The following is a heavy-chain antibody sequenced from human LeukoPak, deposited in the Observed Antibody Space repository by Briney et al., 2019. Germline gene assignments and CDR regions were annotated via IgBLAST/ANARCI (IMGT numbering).Heavy chain of an antibody. CDR2: IIPIFGTA. V-gene: IGHV1-69*13. Sequence: SVKVSCKASGGTFSSYAISWVRQAPGQGLEWMGGIIPIFGTANYAQKFQGRVTITADESTSTAYMELSSLRSEDTAVYYCAMDSDYYDSSGYYNDAFDIWGQGTLVTVSS. D-gene: IGHD3-22*01. CDR3: AMDSDYYDSSGYYNDAFDI. CDR1: GGTFSSYA. J-gene: IGHJ3*02.